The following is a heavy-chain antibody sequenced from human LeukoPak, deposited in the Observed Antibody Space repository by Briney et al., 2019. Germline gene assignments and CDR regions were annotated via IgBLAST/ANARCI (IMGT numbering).Heavy chain of an antibody. CDR3: GSSFYYDSRDY. CDR2: ITPSGST. Sequence: NTSETLSLTCVVYGGSFSGYFWSWIRQPPGKGLEWIGEITPSGSTNYSPSLKSRVSISIDTSKKKLSLRLTSVTAADSAVYYCGSSFYYDSRDYWGQGTLVTVSS. D-gene: IGHD3-22*01. J-gene: IGHJ4*02. CDR1: GGSFSGYF. V-gene: IGHV4-34*01.